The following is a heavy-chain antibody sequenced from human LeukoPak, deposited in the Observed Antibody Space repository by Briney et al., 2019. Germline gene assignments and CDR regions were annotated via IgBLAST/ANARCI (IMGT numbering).Heavy chain of an antibody. CDR2: IDHSGTT. V-gene: IGHV4-34*01. J-gene: IGHJ3*02. D-gene: IGHD3-10*01. CDR1: GGSLSGYY. CDR3: ARSLWFGDAFDI. Sequence: SETLSLTCAVYGGSLSGYYWSWIRQPPEKGLEWIGEIDHSGTTDYIPSLKSRVTISLDTSKDQFSLRLSSVTAADTAVYYCARSLWFGDAFDIWGQGTMVSVSS.